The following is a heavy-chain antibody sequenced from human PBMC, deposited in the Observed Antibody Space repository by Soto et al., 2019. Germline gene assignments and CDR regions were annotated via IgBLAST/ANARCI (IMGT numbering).Heavy chain of an antibody. CDR1: GGSISSYY. CDR3: ARYYYGSGSYFSPGMDV. J-gene: IGHJ6*02. D-gene: IGHD3-10*01. V-gene: IGHV4-59*12. CDR2: IYDSGTA. Sequence: SETLSLTCTVSGGSISSYYWSWIRQPPGKGLEWFGHIYDSGTANYNPSLKSRVTISVDTSKNQFSLKLSSVTAADTVVFYCARYYYGSGSYFSPGMDVWGQGTTVTVSS.